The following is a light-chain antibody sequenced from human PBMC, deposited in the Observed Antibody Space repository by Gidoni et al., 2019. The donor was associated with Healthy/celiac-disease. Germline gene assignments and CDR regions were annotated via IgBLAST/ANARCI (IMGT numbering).Light chain of an antibody. J-gene: IGKJ5*01. CDR3: QQINSYPIT. Sequence: NQSTHSPSSLSASVGNRVTITCRASQGISSYLAWYQQTPGKAPKLLIYAASTVQGGVPSMFSGSGSGTDFTLTISSLQPEDFATYCCQQINSYPITFGQGTRLEIK. V-gene: IGKV1-9*01. CDR1: QGISSY. CDR2: AAS.